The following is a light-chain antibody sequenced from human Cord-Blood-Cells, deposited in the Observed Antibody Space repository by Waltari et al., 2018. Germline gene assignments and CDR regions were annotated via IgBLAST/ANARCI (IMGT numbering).Light chain of an antibody. CDR2: AAS. CDR1: QSISSY. J-gene: IGKJ4*01. V-gene: IGKV1-39*01. Sequence: DIQMTQSPSSLSASVGDRVTMTCRASQSISSYLNWYQQKPGKAPNLLIYAASSLQSGVPSRFSVSGSGTDFTLTISSLQPEDCATYYCQQSYSTPLTFGGGTKVEIK. CDR3: QQSYSTPLT.